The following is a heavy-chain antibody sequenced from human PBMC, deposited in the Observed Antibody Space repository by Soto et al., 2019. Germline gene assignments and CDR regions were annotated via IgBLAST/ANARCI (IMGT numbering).Heavy chain of an antibody. CDR3: AKVGGALGHWFDP. V-gene: IGHV1-18*01. Sequence: QVQLVQSGAEVKKPGASVKVSCKASGDTFTSYGISWVRQAPGQGLELMGRISVYNGNTNYAQKLQGRVTMTTDTSTSTAYMEPRNLRSDDTAVDYWAKVGGALGHWFDPWGQGTLVTVSS. CDR2: ISVYNGNT. D-gene: IGHD3-16*01. J-gene: IGHJ5*02. CDR1: GDTFTSYG.